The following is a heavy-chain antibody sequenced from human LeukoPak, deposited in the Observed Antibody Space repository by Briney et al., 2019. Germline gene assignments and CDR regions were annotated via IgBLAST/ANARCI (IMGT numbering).Heavy chain of an antibody. D-gene: IGHD2-2*01. Sequence: PGGSLRLSCAASGFTFSSYAMCWVRQAPGKGLEWVSGISGSGGSTYYADSVKGRFTISRDNSKNTLYLQMNSLRAEDTAVYYCARGDCSSTSCYWVGYYYYYGMDVWGQGTTVTVSS. CDR2: ISGSGGST. CDR1: GFTFSSYA. J-gene: IGHJ6*02. CDR3: ARGDCSSTSCYWVGYYYYYGMDV. V-gene: IGHV3-23*01.